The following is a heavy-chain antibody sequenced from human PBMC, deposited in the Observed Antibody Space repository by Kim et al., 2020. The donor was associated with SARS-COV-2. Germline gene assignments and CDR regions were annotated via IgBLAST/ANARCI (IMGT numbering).Heavy chain of an antibody. Sequence: GGSLRFSCAASGFTVSSNYMSWVRQAPGKGLEWVSVIYVGGNTIYADSVRGRFTISRDNSKNTVYLQMNSLRVEDTATYYCARDTTSSWHLDCWGQGALVTVSS. D-gene: IGHD6-13*01. CDR2: IYVGGNT. CDR1: GFTVSSNY. CDR3: ARDTTSSWHLDC. J-gene: IGHJ4*02. V-gene: IGHV3-53*01.